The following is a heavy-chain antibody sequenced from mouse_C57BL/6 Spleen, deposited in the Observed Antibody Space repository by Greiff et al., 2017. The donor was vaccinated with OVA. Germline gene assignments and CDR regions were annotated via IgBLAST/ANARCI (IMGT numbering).Heavy chain of an antibody. Sequence: VKLQESGAELVKPGASVKISCKASGYAFSSYWMNWVKQRPGKGLEWIGQIYPGDGDTNYNGKFKGKATLTADKSSSTAYMQLSSLTSEDSAVYFCARSTTVVAEVDYWGQGTTLTVSS. CDR3: ARSTTVVAEVDY. CDR2: IYPGDGDT. D-gene: IGHD1-1*01. CDR1: GYAFSSYW. J-gene: IGHJ2*01. V-gene: IGHV1-80*01.